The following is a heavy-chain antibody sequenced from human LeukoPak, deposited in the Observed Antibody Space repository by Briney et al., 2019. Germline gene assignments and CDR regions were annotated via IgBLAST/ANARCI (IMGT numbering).Heavy chain of an antibody. CDR2: IYYSGST. Sequence: PSETLSLTCSVSGDSISTSSYYWGWIRQPPGKGLEWIGSIYYSGSTYYNPSLKSRVTISVDTSKNQFSLKLSSVTAADTAVYYCARDPSLTEDWFDPWGQGTLVTVSS. D-gene: IGHD4-11*01. V-gene: IGHV4-39*07. J-gene: IGHJ5*02. CDR3: ARDPSLTEDWFDP. CDR1: GDSISTSSYY.